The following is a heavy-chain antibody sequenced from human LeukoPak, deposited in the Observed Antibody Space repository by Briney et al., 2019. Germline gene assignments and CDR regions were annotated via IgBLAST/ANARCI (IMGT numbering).Heavy chain of an antibody. CDR3: ARRGLSMISQAFDI. CDR1: GGSMSGYY. V-gene: IGHV4-59*01. J-gene: IGHJ3*02. D-gene: IGHD4/OR15-4a*01. CDR2: IYHSGSS. Sequence: SETLSLTCTVSGGSMSGYYWSWIRQPPGKGLEWIAYIYHSGSSNYNPSLKSRVTISIDTSSNQFSLKLSSVTAADTAAYYCARRGLSMISQAFDIWGRGTMVTVFS.